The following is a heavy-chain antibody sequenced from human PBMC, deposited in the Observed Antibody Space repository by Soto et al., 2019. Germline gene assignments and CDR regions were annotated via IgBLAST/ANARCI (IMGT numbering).Heavy chain of an antibody. Sequence: RASGQVCCKASGYTFSSHGISWERQAPGQGLERMGWIRAYNGHTNYAQKLQGRVTMTTDTSTSTAYMELRSHRSDDTAVYYCARVSGGSGDFDYWVRGTLFTDSP. V-gene: IGHV1-18*01. CDR3: ARVSGGSGDFDY. D-gene: IGHD2-15*01. CDR2: IRAYNGHT. J-gene: IGHJ4*01. CDR1: GYTFSSHG.